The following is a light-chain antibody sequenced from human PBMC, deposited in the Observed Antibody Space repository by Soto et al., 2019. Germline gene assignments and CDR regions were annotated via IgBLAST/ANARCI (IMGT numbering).Light chain of an antibody. CDR1: QTVSSSY. V-gene: IGKV3-20*01. CDR3: QQYDSSSYI. Sequence: DIVLTQSPGTLSLSPGERATLSCRASQTVSSSYLARYQQKPGQAPRLLIYGASSRATGIPDRFSGSGSGTDFTLTISRLEPGDFAVYYCQQYDSSSYIFGQGTKLEIK. CDR2: GAS. J-gene: IGKJ2*01.